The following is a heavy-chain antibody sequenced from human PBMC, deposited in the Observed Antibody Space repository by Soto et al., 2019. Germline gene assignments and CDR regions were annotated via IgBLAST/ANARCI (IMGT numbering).Heavy chain of an antibody. CDR2: IYYSGST. V-gene: IGHV4-59*01. CDR1: VCSISSYY. J-gene: IGHJ6*04. D-gene: IGHD2-2*01. CDR3: ARLVGSTSQSHGDYYYGMDV. Sequence: SETLSLTCSVSVCSISSYYWSWIRQPPGKGLEWIGYIYYSGSTKYNPSLKSRVTISVDTSKNQFSLKLSSVTAADTAVYYCARLVGSTSQSHGDYYYGMDVWGKGTTVTVSS.